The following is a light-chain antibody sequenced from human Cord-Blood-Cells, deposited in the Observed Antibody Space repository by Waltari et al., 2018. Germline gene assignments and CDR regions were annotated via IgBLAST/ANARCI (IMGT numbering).Light chain of an antibody. CDR2: EDN. CDR1: SGSISSNY. CDR3: QSYDSSNWV. Sequence: NFMLTQPHSVSESPGKTVTISCTRSSGSISSNYVQRYQQRPGSAPTTVIYEDNQRPSGVPDRFSGSIDSSSNSASLTISGLKTEEEADYYCQSYDSSNWVFGGGTKLTVL. J-gene: IGLJ3*02. V-gene: IGLV6-57*03.